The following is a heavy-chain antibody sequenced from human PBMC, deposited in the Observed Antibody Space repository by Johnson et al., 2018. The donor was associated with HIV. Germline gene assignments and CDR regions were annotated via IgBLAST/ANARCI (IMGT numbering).Heavy chain of an antibody. V-gene: IGHV3-30-3*01. Sequence: QMLLVESGGGVVQPGRYLRLSCAASGFTFSSYAMHWVRQAPGKGLEWVAVISYDGSNKYYADSVKGRFTISRDNSKNTLYLQMKSLRAEDTAVYYCARVQLNLGNLLWFGELNTPRAFDIWGQGTMVTVSS. CDR3: ARVQLNLGNLLWFGELNTPRAFDI. D-gene: IGHD3-10*01. J-gene: IGHJ3*02. CDR2: ISYDGSNK. CDR1: GFTFSSYA.